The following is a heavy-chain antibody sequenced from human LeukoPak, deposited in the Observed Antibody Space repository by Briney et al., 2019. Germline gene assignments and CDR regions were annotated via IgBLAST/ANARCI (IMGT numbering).Heavy chain of an antibody. Sequence: PSETLSLTCAVYGGSFSGYYWRWLRQPPGRGRDWIGEINHSGSTNYNPSLTSRVTISVDTSKNQFSLTLTSVTAAVTAVSYCATVRYSDWLEIDYWGQGTLVTVSS. J-gene: IGHJ4*01. D-gene: IGHD3-9*01. CDR3: ATVRYSDWLEIDY. CDR2: INHSGST. CDR1: GGSFSGYY. V-gene: IGHV4-34*01.